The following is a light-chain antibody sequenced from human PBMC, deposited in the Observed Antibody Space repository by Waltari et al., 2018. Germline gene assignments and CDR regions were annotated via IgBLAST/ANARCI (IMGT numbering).Light chain of an antibody. V-gene: IGKV1-33*01. CDR3: QQYNSLPFT. CDR1: QDITTY. J-gene: IGKJ3*01. CDR2: AGS. Sequence: DIQMTQSPSSLSASVGDRVTITCQAPQDITTYLNWYQQKPGKAPKLLIYAGSNLETGVPSRFSGGTSGTDFILTISSLQPDDSATYYCQQYNSLPFTFGPGTKVEI.